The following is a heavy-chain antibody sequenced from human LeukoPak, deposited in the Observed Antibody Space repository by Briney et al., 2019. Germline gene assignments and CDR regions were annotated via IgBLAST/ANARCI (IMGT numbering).Heavy chain of an antibody. CDR1: GFTVSSNY. D-gene: IGHD3-10*01. V-gene: IGHV3-30-3*01. CDR2: ISYDGHNK. Sequence: GGSLRLSCAVSGFTVSSNYMSWVRQAPGKGLEWVTVISYDGHNKYYAGSVKGRFTISRDNSKNTMYLQMNSLRAEDTAVYYCAGPGIGSLDWGQGTLVTVSS. CDR3: AGPGIGSLD. J-gene: IGHJ4*02.